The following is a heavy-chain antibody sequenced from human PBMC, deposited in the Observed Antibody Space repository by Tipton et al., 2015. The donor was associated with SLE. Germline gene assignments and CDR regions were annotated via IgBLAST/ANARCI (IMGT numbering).Heavy chain of an antibody. Sequence: RSLRLSCAASGFIFSNNDIYWVRQAPGRGLEWVAVVFSDASDLDFADSVKGRFTISRDNSKNTLYLQMNSLRVEDTAVYYCARDIGGCSGGSCYLDWGQGTLVTVSS. J-gene: IGHJ4*02. V-gene: IGHV3-33*01. D-gene: IGHD2-15*01. CDR2: VFSDASDL. CDR1: GFIFSNND. CDR3: ARDIGGCSGGSCYLD.